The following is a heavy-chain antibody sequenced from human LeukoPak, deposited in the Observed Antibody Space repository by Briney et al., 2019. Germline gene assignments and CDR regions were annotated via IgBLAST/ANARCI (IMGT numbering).Heavy chain of an antibody. CDR1: GSSISSGDYY. V-gene: IGHV4-30-4*01. CDR2: IYYSGST. CDR3: ARVVVPAAIIDY. Sequence: PSEALSLTCTVSGSSISSGDYYWSWIRQPPGKGLEWIGYIYYSGSTYYNPSLKSRVTISVDTSKNQFSLKLSSVTAADTAVYYCARVVVPAAIIDYWGQGTLVTVSS. J-gene: IGHJ4*02. D-gene: IGHD2-2*02.